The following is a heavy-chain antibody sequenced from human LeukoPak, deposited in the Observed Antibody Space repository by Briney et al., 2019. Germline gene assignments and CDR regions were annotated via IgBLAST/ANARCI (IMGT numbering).Heavy chain of an antibody. D-gene: IGHD4-17*01. CDR3: ARAPKPIYGDYAPSKYYYMDV. CDR1: GFTFSSYA. Sequence: GGSLRLSCAASGFTFSSYAMSWVRQAPGKGLEWVSAISGSGGSTYYADSVKGRFTISRDNSKNTLYLQMNSLRSEDTAVYYCARAPKPIYGDYAPSKYYYMDVWGKGTTVTVSS. J-gene: IGHJ6*03. V-gene: IGHV3-23*01. CDR2: ISGSGGST.